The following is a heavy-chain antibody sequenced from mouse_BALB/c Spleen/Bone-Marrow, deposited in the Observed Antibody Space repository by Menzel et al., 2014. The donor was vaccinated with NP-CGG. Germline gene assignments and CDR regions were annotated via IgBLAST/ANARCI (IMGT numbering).Heavy chain of an antibody. Sequence: VQLQQSGAELVKPGASVKLSCTASGFNIKDTYMHRVKQRPEQGLEWIGRIDPANGNTKYDPKFQGKATITADTSSNTAYLQLSGLTSQDTAVYSCARYYNGYYFDYWGQGTTLTVSS. V-gene: IGHV14-3*02. D-gene: IGHD1-1*01. CDR2: IDPANGNT. CDR3: ARYYNGYYFDY. J-gene: IGHJ2*01. CDR1: GFNIKDTY.